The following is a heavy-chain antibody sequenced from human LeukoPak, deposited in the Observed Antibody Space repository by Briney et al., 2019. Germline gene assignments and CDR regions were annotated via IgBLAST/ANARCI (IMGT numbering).Heavy chain of an antibody. Sequence: SETLSLTCAVYGGSFSGYYWSWIRQPPGKGLEWIGEINHSGSTNYNPSLKSRVTISVDTSKNQFSLKLSSVTAADTAVYYCARGISRGSSWYPHQPDYWGQGSLVTVSS. V-gene: IGHV4-34*01. CDR1: GGSFSGYY. CDR3: ARGISRGSSWYPHQPDY. D-gene: IGHD6-13*01. J-gene: IGHJ4*02. CDR2: INHSGST.